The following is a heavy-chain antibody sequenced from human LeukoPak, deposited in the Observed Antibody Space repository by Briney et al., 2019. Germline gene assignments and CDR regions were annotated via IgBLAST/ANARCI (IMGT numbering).Heavy chain of an antibody. CDR1: GFTFSRYD. D-gene: IGHD1-14*01. Sequence: GGSLRLSCVGSGFTFSRYDVHWVRQAPGKGLEWVAFIRYDGSNKYYADSVKGRFTISRDNSKNTLYLQMNSLRAEDTAVYYCAKDLRHLAPEVFDIWGQGTMVTVSS. V-gene: IGHV3-30*02. J-gene: IGHJ3*02. CDR2: IRYDGSNK. CDR3: AKDLRHLAPEVFDI.